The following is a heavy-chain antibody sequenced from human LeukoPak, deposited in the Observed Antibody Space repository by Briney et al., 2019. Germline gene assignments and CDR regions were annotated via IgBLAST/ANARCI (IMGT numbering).Heavy chain of an antibody. CDR2: ISSSSSYI. CDR1: GFTFRSYS. Sequence: GGSLRLSCAASGFTFRSYSMNWVRQAPGQGLEWVSSISSSSSYIYYADSVKGRFTISRDNAKNSLYLQMNSLRAEDTAVYYCARVGSSWYEAPFDYWGQGTLVTVSS. D-gene: IGHD6-13*01. V-gene: IGHV3-21*01. J-gene: IGHJ4*02. CDR3: ARVGSSWYEAPFDY.